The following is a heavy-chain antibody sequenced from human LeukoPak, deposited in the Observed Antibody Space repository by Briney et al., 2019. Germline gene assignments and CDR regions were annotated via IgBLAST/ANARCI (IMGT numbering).Heavy chain of an antibody. J-gene: IGHJ5*02. Sequence: GGSLRLSCVVSGLTVSNNYMTWVRQAPGKGLEWVSLIFSGGGTYYADSVKGRFTTCRDSSKNTLYLQMNCVRAEDTALYDCARDPGAAAGNLWSWGQGTLVTVSS. CDR1: GLTVSNNY. CDR2: IFSGGGT. D-gene: IGHD6-25*01. CDR3: ARDPGAAAGNLWS. V-gene: IGHV3-66*01.